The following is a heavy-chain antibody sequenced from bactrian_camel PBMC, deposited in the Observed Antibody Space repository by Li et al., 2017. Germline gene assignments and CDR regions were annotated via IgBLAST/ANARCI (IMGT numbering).Heavy chain of an antibody. J-gene: IGHJ4*01. Sequence: VQLVESGGGSVQAGGSLRLSCAASGSTYSNNCIGWFRQAPGKEREGVACISSGGSMTYADSVKGRFTISRDSAKNTLYLQTNSLKPEDTGMYSCAAEPHDSSDYAYPFNTLGSYEYKNWGQGTQVTVS. V-gene: IGHV3S53*01. CDR2: ISSGGSM. CDR1: GSTYSNNC. CDR3: AAEPHDSSDYAYPFNTLGSYEYKN. D-gene: IGHD4*01.